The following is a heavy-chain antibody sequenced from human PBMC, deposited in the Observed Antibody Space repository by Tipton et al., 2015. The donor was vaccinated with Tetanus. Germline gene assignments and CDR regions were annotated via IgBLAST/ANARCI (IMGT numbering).Heavy chain of an antibody. CDR2: IYSSGSA. CDR3: AGSQSWFAFDI. J-gene: IGHJ3*02. V-gene: IGHV4-61*05. Sequence: TLSLTCTVSGASISSSRRFDCGWIRQPPGKGLEWIGNIYSSGSANYNPPLRSRVTISVAASKDRFSLKMISVTPADTAVYYCAGSQSWFAFDIWGQGTIVTVSS. D-gene: IGHD3-10*01. CDR1: GASISSSRRFD.